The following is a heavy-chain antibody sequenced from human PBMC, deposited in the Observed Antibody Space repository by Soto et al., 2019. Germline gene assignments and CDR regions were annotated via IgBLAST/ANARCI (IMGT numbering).Heavy chain of an antibody. J-gene: IGHJ6*02. D-gene: IGHD6-13*01. V-gene: IGHV4-59*01. Sequence: SETLSLTCTVSGGSISSYYWSWIRQPPGKGLEWIGYIYYSGSTNYNPSLKSRVTISVDTSKNQFSLKLSSVTAADTAVYYCARDPGSSWYSPHYYYGMDVWGQGTTVTVSS. CDR2: IYYSGST. CDR1: GGSISSYY. CDR3: ARDPGSSWYSPHYYYGMDV.